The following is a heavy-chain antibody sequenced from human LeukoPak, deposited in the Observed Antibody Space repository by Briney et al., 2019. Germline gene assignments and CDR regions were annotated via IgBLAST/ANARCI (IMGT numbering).Heavy chain of an antibody. V-gene: IGHV3-30*02. J-gene: IGHJ5*02. Sequence: PGGSLRLSCAASGFTFRDYGMHWVRQAPGEGLEWVAFIRYEGTEKYYADSVKGRFTVSRDNAENTLYLEMTRLRPEGTAVYYCAKDLVRDVWFGESWGQGTLVTVSS. CDR1: GFTFRDYG. CDR2: IRYEGTEK. CDR3: AKDLVRDVWFGES. D-gene: IGHD3-10*01.